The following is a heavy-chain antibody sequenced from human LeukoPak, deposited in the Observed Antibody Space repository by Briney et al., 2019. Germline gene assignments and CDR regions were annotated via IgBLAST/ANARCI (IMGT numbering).Heavy chain of an antibody. V-gene: IGHV4-59*01. J-gene: IGHJ4*02. Sequence: SETLSLTCTVSGGSISSYYWSWIRQPPGKGLEWIGYIYYSGSTNYNPSLKSRVTISVDASKNQFSLKLSSVTAADTAVYYCARAHPHFDYWSQGTLVTVSS. CDR2: IYYSGST. CDR1: GGSISSYY. CDR3: ARAHPHFDY.